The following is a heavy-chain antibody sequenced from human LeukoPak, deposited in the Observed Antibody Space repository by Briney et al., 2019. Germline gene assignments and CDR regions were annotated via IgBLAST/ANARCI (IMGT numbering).Heavy chain of an antibody. CDR2: INPNSGDT. Sequence: ASVKVSCKASGYTFTGYYMHWVRQAPGQGLEWMGWINPNSGDTNYAQKFQGRVTMTRDTSISTAYMELSRLRSDDTAVYYCARDTANWGSEWFDPWGQGTLVTVSS. D-gene: IGHD7-27*01. J-gene: IGHJ5*02. CDR1: GYTFTGYY. V-gene: IGHV1-2*02. CDR3: ARDTANWGSEWFDP.